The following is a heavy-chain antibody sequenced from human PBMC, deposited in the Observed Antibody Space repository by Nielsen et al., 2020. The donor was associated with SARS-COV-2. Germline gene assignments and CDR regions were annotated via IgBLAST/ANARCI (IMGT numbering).Heavy chain of an antibody. Sequence: GGSLRLSCAASGFTFSSYAMSWVRQAPGKGLEWVSVIYSGGSTYYADSVKGRFTISRHNSKNTLYLQMNSLRAEDTAVYYCARGYSGSYSFDYWGQGTLVTVSS. V-gene: IGHV3-53*04. J-gene: IGHJ4*02. D-gene: IGHD1-26*01. CDR2: IYSGGST. CDR3: ARGYSGSYSFDY. CDR1: GFTFSSYA.